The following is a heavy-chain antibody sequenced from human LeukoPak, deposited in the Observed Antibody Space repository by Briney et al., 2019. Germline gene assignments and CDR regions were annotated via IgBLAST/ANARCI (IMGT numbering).Heavy chain of an antibody. CDR2: ISSTGGTA. CDR1: GFTFSSFG. V-gene: IGHV3-23*01. CDR3: AKDPFHWGTIYFDY. Sequence: GGTLRLSCAASGFTFSSFGMSWVRQAPGKGLEWVSAISSTGGTAYYADSVKGRLTISRDNSKSTLYLQINSLRAEDTAVYYCAKDPFHWGTIYFDYWGQGTLVTVSS. J-gene: IGHJ4*02. D-gene: IGHD7-27*01.